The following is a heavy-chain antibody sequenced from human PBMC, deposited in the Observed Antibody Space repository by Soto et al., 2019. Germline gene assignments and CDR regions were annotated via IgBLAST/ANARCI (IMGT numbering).Heavy chain of an antibody. CDR1: GFKFSDYH. D-gene: IGHD3-3*01. V-gene: IGHV3-11*06. J-gene: IGHJ6*02. CDR2: ISSSGTYT. CDR3: ACVAPTIFGAQFHHNLVDV. Sequence: QVQLVQSGGGLVEPGGSLRLSCAASGFKFSDYHMTWIRQAQGKGLEWISYISSSGTYTTYTDSVKGRFTVSRDNAKSSLYLQMNSLRGEDTAVYYCACVAPTIFGAQFHHNLVDVWGQGITVTVAS.